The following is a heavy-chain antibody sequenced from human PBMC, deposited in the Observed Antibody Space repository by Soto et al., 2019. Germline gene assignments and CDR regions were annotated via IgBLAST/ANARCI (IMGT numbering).Heavy chain of an antibody. D-gene: IGHD6-19*01. CDR2: ISYDGSNK. J-gene: IGHJ6*02. Sequence: VQLLESGGGLVQPGGSLRLSCAASGFTFSSYGMHWVRQAPGKGLEWVAVISYDGSNKYYADSVKGRFTISRDNSKNTLYLQMNSLRAEDTAVYYCAKDSAVAGTSPFLYYYYGMDVWGQGTTVTVSS. CDR3: AKDSAVAGTSPFLYYYYGMDV. V-gene: IGHV3-30*18. CDR1: GFTFSSYG.